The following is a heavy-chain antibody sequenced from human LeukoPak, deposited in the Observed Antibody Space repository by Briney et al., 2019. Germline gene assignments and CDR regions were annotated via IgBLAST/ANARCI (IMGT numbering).Heavy chain of an antibody. J-gene: IGHJ4*02. V-gene: IGHV3-11*01. Sequence: PGGSLTLSCAASGFTFSDYYMSWIRQAPGNGLEWVSYISSSGSTIYYADSVKGRFTISRDNAKNSLYLQMNSLRAEDTAVYYCAREALMTTVTTTAYYFDYWGQATLVTVSS. CDR1: GFTFSDYY. CDR2: ISSSGSTI. CDR3: AREALMTTVTTTAYYFDY. D-gene: IGHD4-17*01.